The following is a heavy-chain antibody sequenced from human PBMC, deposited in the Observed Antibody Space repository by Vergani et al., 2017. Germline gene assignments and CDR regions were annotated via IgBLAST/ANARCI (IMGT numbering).Heavy chain of an antibody. CDR2: INPSGGST. CDR1: GYTFTSYY. D-gene: IGHD3-22*01. J-gene: IGHJ4*02. Sequence: QVQLMQSGAEVKKPGASVKVSCKASGYTFTSYYMHWVRQAPGQGLEWMGIINPSGGSTSYAQKFQGRVTMTRDTSTSTVYMELSSLRSEDTAVYYCATGLGYYYDSSGYFPFDYWGQGTLVTVSS. V-gene: IGHV1-46*03. CDR3: ATGLGYYYDSSGYFPFDY.